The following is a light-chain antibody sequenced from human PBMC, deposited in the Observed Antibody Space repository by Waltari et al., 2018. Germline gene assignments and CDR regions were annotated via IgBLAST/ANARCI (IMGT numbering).Light chain of an antibody. CDR1: QSVSSK. V-gene: IGKV3-15*01. CDR2: HAS. CDR3: QHYNNGGKA. J-gene: IGKJ2*01. Sequence: EIVMTQSPATLSVSPGERAPLSCRASQSVSSKLAWYQQKPGQAPRLLIYHASTRATGIPARFSGSGSGTEFTLTISSLQSGDFAVYYCQHYNNGGKAFGQGTKLEIK.